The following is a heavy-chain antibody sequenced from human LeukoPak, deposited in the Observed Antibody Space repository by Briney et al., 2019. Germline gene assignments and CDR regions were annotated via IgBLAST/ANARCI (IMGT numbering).Heavy chain of an antibody. Sequence: ASVKVSCKASGYTFTGYYMHWVGQAPGQGLEWMGWINPNSGGTNYAQKFQGRVTMTRDTSISTAYMELSRLRSDDTAVYYCARVVDSGSPSEYFQHWGQGTLVTVSS. D-gene: IGHD1-26*01. CDR1: GYTFTGYY. CDR3: ARVVDSGSPSEYFQH. CDR2: INPNSGGT. J-gene: IGHJ1*01. V-gene: IGHV1-2*02.